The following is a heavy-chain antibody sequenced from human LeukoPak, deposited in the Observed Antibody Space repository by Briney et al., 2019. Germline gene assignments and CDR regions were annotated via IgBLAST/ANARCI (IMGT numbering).Heavy chain of an antibody. J-gene: IGHJ3*02. V-gene: IGHV3-74*01. D-gene: IGHD2-21*01. Sequence: GGSLRLSCAVSGLTFSNVWMHWVRQVPGQGLVWVSRINSAGSSTVYADSVKGRFTISRDNAKNMLYLQMNSLRAEDTAVYYCASFRDSDNWGQVTMVTVSS. CDR2: INSAGSST. CDR3: ASFRDSDN. CDR1: GLTFSNVW.